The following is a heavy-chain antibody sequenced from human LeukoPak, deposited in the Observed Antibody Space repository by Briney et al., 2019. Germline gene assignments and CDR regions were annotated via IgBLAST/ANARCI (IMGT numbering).Heavy chain of an antibody. D-gene: IGHD3-22*01. CDR1: GGSISSSSYY. CDR2: IYYSGST. J-gene: IGHJ3*02. V-gene: IGHV4-39*07. Sequence: SETLSLTCTVSGGSISSSSYYWGWIRQPPGKGLEWIGSIYYSGSTYYNPSLKSRVTISVDTSKNQFSLKLSSVTAADTAVYYCARDGYDSSGYPAVGAFDIWGQGTMVTVSS. CDR3: ARDGYDSSGYPAVGAFDI.